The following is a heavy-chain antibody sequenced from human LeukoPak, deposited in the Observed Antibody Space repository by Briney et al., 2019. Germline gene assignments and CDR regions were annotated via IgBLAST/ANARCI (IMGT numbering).Heavy chain of an antibody. CDR1: VDSVAINNGA. CDR3: ARDLGTSGWYTFDY. D-gene: IGHD6-19*01. V-gene: IGHV6-1*01. J-gene: IGHJ4*02. CDR2: TYYRSKWYN. Sequence: SQTLSLTCAISVDSVAINNGAWNWIRQSPSRGLEWLGRTYYRSKWYNDYAMTMKGRISINPDTSKNEFSLQVNSVTPEDTAIYYCARDLGTSGWYTFDYWGQGTLVTVSS.